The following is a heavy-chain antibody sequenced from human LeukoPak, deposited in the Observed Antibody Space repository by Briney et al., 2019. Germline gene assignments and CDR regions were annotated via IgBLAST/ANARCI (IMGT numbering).Heavy chain of an antibody. V-gene: IGHV3-21*01. CDR1: GFSFSSFW. Sequence: PGGSLRLSCAASGFSFSSFWMSWVRQAPGKGLEWVSSISSSSSHIYYADSVKGRFTISRDNAKNSLYLQMNSLRAEDTAVYYCARDDYYDSSGSYYYYYYMDVWGKGTTVTIS. J-gene: IGHJ6*03. CDR2: ISSSSSHI. CDR3: ARDDYYDSSGSYYYYYYMDV. D-gene: IGHD3-22*01.